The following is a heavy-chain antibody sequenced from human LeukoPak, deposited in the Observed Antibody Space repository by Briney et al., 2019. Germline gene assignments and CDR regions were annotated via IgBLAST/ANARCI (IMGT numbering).Heavy chain of an antibody. V-gene: IGHV1-2*06. CDR2: INPNSGGT. CDR3: ARALYYYYDSSGYYYFNWFDP. J-gene: IGHJ5*02. D-gene: IGHD3-22*01. CDR1: GYTFTGYY. Sequence: ASVKVSCKASGYTFTGYYMHWVRQAPGQGLEWMGRINPNSGGTNYAQKFQGRVTMTRDTSISTAYMELSRLRSDDTAVYYCARALYYYYDSSGYYYFNWFDPWGQGTLVTVSS.